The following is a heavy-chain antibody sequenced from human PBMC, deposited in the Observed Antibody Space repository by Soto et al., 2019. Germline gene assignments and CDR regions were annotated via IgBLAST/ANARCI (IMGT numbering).Heavy chain of an antibody. CDR3: AKLWGTSTYDSSGYPIDY. CDR1: GFTFSSYG. D-gene: IGHD3-22*01. V-gene: IGHV3-30*18. Sequence: QVQLVESGGGVVQPGRSLRLSCAASGFTFSSYGMHWVRQAPGKGLEWVADISYDGSNKYYADSVKGRFTISRDNSKSTPYLQMNSLRAADTAVYYCAKLWGTSTYDSSGYPIDYCGQGTLVTVSS. CDR2: ISYDGSNK. J-gene: IGHJ4*02.